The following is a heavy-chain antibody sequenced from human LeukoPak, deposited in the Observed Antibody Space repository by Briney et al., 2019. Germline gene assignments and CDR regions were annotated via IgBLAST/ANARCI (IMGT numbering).Heavy chain of an antibody. J-gene: IGHJ4*02. CDR1: GYTFTTYG. Sequence: SVKVSCKASGYTFTTYGISWVRQAPGQGLEWMGGIIPIFGTANYAQKFQGRVTITADESTSTAYMELSSLRSEDTAVYYCARDGDEGGDGDDYWGQGTLVTVSS. V-gene: IGHV1-69*13. CDR2: IIPIFGTA. D-gene: IGHD3-16*01. CDR3: ARDGDEGGDGDDY.